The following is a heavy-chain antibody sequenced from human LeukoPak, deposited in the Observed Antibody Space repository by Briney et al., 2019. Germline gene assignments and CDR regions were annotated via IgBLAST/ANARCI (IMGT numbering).Heavy chain of an antibody. V-gene: IGHV3-53*01. D-gene: IGHD3-22*01. Sequence: GGSLRLSCAASGFTFSNAMSWVRQAPGKGLEWVSVIYSGGSTYYADSVKGRFTISRDSSKNTLYLQMNSLRAEDTAVYYCARGSNYYDSSGYQHWGQGTLVTVSS. CDR2: IYSGGST. CDR1: GFTFSNA. J-gene: IGHJ4*02. CDR3: ARGSNYYDSSGYQH.